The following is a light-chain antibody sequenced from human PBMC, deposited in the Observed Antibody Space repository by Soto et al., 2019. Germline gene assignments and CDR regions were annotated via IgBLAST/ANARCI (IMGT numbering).Light chain of an antibody. J-gene: IGKJ1*01. CDR3: QQYGDSFRT. V-gene: IGKV3-20*01. Sequence: EIVLTQSPATLSLSPGERATLSCRASQSVSSSYLAWYQQKPGQAPRVLIYAASSRVTGIPDRFSGSGSGTDFTLTISRLEPEDFAVYFCQQYGDSFRTFGQGTKVEIK. CDR2: AAS. CDR1: QSVSSSY.